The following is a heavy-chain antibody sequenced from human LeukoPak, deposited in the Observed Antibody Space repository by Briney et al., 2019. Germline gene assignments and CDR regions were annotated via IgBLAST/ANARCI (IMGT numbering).Heavy chain of an antibody. D-gene: IGHD3-22*01. CDR3: ARTTYYYDSSGYWHAFDI. CDR1: GFTFSSYG. V-gene: IGHV3-33*01. Sequence: PGGSLRLSCAASGFTFSSYGTHWVRQAPGKGLERVAVIWYDGSNTYYADSVKGRFTISRDNSKNTLYLQMNSLRAEDTAVYYCARTTYYYDSSGYWHAFDIWGQGTMVTVSS. CDR2: IWYDGSNT. J-gene: IGHJ3*02.